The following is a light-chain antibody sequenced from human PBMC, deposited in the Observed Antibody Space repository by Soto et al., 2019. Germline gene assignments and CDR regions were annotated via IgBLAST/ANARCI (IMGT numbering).Light chain of an antibody. CDR2: AAS. J-gene: IGKJ1*01. Sequence: DIQMTQSQSSLSASVGDRVTITCRASQSISSYLNWYQQKPGKXPXXLIYAASSLQSGVPSRFSGSGSGTDFTLTISSLQPEDFAXXXCQXSXSXPTFGQGTKVDIK. CDR3: QXSXSXPT. CDR1: QSISSY. V-gene: IGKV1-39*01.